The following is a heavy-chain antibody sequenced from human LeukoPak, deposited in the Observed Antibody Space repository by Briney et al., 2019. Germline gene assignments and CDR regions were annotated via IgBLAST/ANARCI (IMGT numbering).Heavy chain of an antibody. V-gene: IGHV4-59*02. CDR3: ARHSGSTGGAFDI. CDR1: GGSVSNYS. CDR2: FHYSGTT. J-gene: IGHJ3*02. D-gene: IGHD1-26*01. Sequence: PSETLSLTCTVSGGSVSNYSWSWIRQPPGKGLEWIGYFHYSGTTNYNPSLKSRVITSVDTSKNQFSLKLSSVTAADMAVYYCARHSGSTGGAFDIWGQGTMVTVSS.